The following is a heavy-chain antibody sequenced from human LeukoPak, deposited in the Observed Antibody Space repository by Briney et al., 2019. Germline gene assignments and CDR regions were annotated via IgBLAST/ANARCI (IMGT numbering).Heavy chain of an antibody. J-gene: IGHJ5*02. V-gene: IGHV4-34*01. Sequence: SETLSLTCAVYGGSFSGYYWSWIRQPPGKGLEWIGEINHSGSTNYNPSLKSRVTISVDTSKNQFSLKLSSVTAADTAVYYCAREVMHAAAGIGWFDPWGQGTLVTVSS. CDR3: AREVMHAAAGIGWFDP. CDR1: GGSFSGYY. D-gene: IGHD6-13*01. CDR2: INHSGST.